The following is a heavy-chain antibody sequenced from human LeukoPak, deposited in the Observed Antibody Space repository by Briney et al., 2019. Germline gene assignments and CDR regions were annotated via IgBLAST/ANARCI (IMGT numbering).Heavy chain of an antibody. CDR2: AYYRSKWFI. CDR3: ARGAVRGGTNFDY. D-gene: IGHD3-10*01. J-gene: IGHJ4*02. V-gene: IGHV6-1*01. Sequence: ASHTLSLTCAISGDSVSGSPAVWNWIRQSPSRGLEWLGRAYYRSKWFIDYALSVKGRITITPDTSKNQFSLQLNSVTAEDTAVYYCARGAVRGGTNFDYWGQGTLVTVSS. CDR1: GDSVSGSPAV.